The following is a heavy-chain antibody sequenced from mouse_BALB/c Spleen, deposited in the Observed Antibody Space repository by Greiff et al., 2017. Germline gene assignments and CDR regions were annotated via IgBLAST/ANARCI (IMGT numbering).Heavy chain of an antibody. CDR1: GFTFSSYA. J-gene: IGHJ3*01. D-gene: IGHD2-12*01. V-gene: IGHV5-9-4*01. Sequence: EVQLVESGGGLVKPGGSLKLSCAASGFTFSSYAMSWVRQSPEKRLEWVAEISSGGSYTYYPDTVTGRFTISRDNAKNTLYLEMSSLRSEDTAMYYCARDGHDGAYWGQGTLVTVSA. CDR3: ARDGHDGAY. CDR2: ISSGGSYT.